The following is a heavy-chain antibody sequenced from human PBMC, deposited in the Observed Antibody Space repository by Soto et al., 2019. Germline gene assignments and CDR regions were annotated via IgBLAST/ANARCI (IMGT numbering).Heavy chain of an antibody. V-gene: IGHV3-73*01. CDR2: IRSKANSYAT. CDR3: TLATSYDYVWGALAY. D-gene: IGHD3-16*01. J-gene: IGHJ4*02. Sequence: QPGGSLRLSCAASGFTFSGSAMHWVRQASGKGLEWVGRIRSKANSYATAYAASVKGRFTISRDDSKNTAYLQMNSLKTEDTAVYYCTLATSYDYVWGALAYWGQGTLVTVSS. CDR1: GFTFSGSA.